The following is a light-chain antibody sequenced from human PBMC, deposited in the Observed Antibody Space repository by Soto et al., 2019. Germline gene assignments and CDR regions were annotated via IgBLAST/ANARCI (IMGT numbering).Light chain of an antibody. Sequence: DIVMTQPPDILSVSPGQRVILSCTTSQSVDSSLAWYQQLPGQAPRLLIYDVAIRATGIPDRFSGSGSGTEFTLTISSLQSEDIAIYYCQHYYKWPPAWTFGQGTKVEIK. CDR3: QHYYKWPPAWT. CDR1: QSVDSS. V-gene: IGKV3D-15*01. CDR2: DVA. J-gene: IGKJ1*01.